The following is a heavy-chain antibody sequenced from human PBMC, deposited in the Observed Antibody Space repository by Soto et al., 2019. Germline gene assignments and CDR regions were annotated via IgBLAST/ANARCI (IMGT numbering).Heavy chain of an antibody. CDR2: IYHGGNI. CDR3: ARDHQYASNRAFEY. V-gene: IGHV4-4*02. CDR1: GDSINTTDW. Sequence: SETLSLTCAVSGDSINTTDWWNWVRQPPGKGLEWIGEIYHGGNINYNPSLKSRVTISMDKSKNQFSLTLTSVAAADTAVYYCARDHQYASNRAFEYWGQGVLVTVSS. D-gene: IGHD2-2*01. J-gene: IGHJ4*02.